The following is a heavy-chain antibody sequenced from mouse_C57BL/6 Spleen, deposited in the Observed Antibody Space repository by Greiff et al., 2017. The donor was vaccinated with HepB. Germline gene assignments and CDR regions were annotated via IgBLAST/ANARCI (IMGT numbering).Heavy chain of an antibody. D-gene: IGHD1-1*01. J-gene: IGHJ1*03. Sequence: EVHLVESGPGMVKPSQSLSLTCTVTGYSITSGYDWHWIRHFPGNKLEWMGYISYSGSTNYNPSLKSRISITHDTSKNHFFLKLNSVTTEDTATYYCARDHYGSSYGWYFDVWGTGTTVTVSS. CDR2: ISYSGST. V-gene: IGHV3-1*01. CDR3: ARDHYGSSYGWYFDV. CDR1: GYSITSGYD.